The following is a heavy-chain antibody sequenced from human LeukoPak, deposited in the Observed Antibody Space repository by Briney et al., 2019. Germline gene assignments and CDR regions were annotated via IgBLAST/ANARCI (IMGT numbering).Heavy chain of an antibody. CDR1: GFTFSGRW. Sequence: PGGSLRLSCAASGFTFSGRWMSWVRQVPGKGLEWVANIKPDGSEKNYVDSVKGRFTISRDNAKSSLYLQMNSLRVEDTAVYYCARDPSAGSESWGQGTLVTVSS. J-gene: IGHJ4*02. D-gene: IGHD6-25*01. CDR3: ARDPSAGSES. V-gene: IGHV3-7*01. CDR2: IKPDGSEK.